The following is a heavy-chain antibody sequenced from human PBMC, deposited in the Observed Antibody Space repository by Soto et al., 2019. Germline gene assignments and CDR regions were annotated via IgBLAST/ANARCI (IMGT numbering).Heavy chain of an antibody. CDR1: GFSLTTSGVG. J-gene: IGHJ5*01. V-gene: IGHV2-5*02. CDR2: IYWDDDK. Sequence: QITLKESGPTRVKPTQTLTLTCTFSGFSLTTSGVGVGWIRQPPGKALEWLALIYWDDDKRYSPSLKTRLTINKDTSKNQVVLTMTNMDPVDTATYYCAHSLWRGYKAWFESWGQGTLVTVSS. CDR3: AHSLWRGYKAWFES. D-gene: IGHD3-3*01.